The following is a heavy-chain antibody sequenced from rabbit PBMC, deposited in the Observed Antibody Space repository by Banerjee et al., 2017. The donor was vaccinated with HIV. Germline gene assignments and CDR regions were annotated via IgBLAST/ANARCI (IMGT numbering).Heavy chain of an antibody. J-gene: IGHJ6*01. Sequence: QEQLEESGGDLVKPEGSLTLTCTASGFTLSGYWMSWVRQAPGKGLEWIGCIATGSGNTVYASWAKGRFTISKTSSTTVTLQMTSLTAADTATYFCARDLAGVIGWNFGLWGQGTLVTVS. CDR1: GFTLSGYW. CDR3: ARDLAGVIGWNFGL. D-gene: IGHD4-1*01. CDR2: IATGSGNT. V-gene: IGHV1S45*01.